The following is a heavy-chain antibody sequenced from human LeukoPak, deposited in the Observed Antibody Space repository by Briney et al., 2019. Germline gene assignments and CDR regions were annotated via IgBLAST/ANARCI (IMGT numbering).Heavy chain of an antibody. D-gene: IGHD3-10*01. CDR3: ARDQVLVRATLDY. CDR2: ISSGSSTI. Sequence: PGGSLRLSCAASGFTFSTYSMNWVRQAPGKGLEWVSYISSGSSTIYYADSVKGRFTTSRDNAKNSLYLQMNSLRDEDTAVYYCARDQVLVRATLDYWGQGTLVTVSS. V-gene: IGHV3-48*02. J-gene: IGHJ4*02. CDR1: GFTFSTYS.